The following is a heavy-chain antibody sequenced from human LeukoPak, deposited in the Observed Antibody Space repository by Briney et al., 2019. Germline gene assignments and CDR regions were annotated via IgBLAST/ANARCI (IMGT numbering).Heavy chain of an antibody. CDR2: LYDSGST. J-gene: IGHJ3*02. CDR3: ARQVGASDTFDI. Sequence: SETLSLTCTVSGGSISSSSYYWDWIRQPPGKGLEWIGNLYDSGSTHYNPSLRSRVTISADTSKNQFSLKLSSVTAADTAVYYCARQVGASDTFDIWGQGTMVSVSS. D-gene: IGHD1-26*01. V-gene: IGHV4-39*01. CDR1: GGSISSSSYY.